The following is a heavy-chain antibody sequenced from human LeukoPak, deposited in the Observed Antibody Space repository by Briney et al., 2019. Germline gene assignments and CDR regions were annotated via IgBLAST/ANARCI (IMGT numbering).Heavy chain of an antibody. Sequence: PGGSLRLSCSASGFAFSSYAMYWVRQAPGKGLEYVSAISKDGGTQYPADSVKGRITISRDNSKNTLYLQMSSLRPEDTAVYYCVKDQVFRGSGSYGDHWGQGTLVTVSS. CDR1: GFAFSSYA. V-gene: IGHV3-64D*09. D-gene: IGHD3-10*01. CDR3: VKDQVFRGSGSYGDH. CDR2: ISKDGGTQ. J-gene: IGHJ4*02.